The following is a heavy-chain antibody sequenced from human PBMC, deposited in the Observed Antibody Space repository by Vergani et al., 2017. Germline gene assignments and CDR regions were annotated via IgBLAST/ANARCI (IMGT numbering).Heavy chain of an antibody. J-gene: IGHJ6*02. V-gene: IGHV1-69*12. Sequence: QVQLVQSGAAVKKPGSSVKVSCKASGGTFSSYAISWVRQAPGQGLEWMGGIIPIFGTANYAQKFQGRVTITADESTSTAYMELSSLRSEDTAVYYCAGDINKGVVVVNGNLPQDYYYYYGMDVWGQGTTVTVSS. CDR1: GGTFSSYA. CDR2: IIPIFGTA. D-gene: IGHD3-22*01. CDR3: AGDINKGVVVVNGNLPQDYYYYYGMDV.